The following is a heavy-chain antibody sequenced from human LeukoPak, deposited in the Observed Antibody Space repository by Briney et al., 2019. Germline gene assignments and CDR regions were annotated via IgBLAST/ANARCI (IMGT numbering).Heavy chain of an antibody. V-gene: IGHV4-34*01. Sequence: SETLSLTCAVYGGSFSGYYWSWIRQPPGKGLEWIGEINHSGSTNYNPSLKSRVTISVDTAKNQFSLKLSSVTAADTAVYYCARGHPRYCSSTSCYGGWFDPWGQGTLVTVFS. CDR2: INHSGST. CDR1: GGSFSGYY. D-gene: IGHD2-2*01. J-gene: IGHJ5*02. CDR3: ARGHPRYCSSTSCYGGWFDP.